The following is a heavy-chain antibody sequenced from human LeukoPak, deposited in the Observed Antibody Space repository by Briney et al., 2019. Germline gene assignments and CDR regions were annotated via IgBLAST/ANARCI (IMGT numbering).Heavy chain of an antibody. V-gene: IGHV3-30*03. CDR3: TTIHH. Sequence: GGSLRLSCAASGFTFSSYGMDWVRQAPGKGLEWVAVISFDGRHKDYTDSVKGRLTISRDNSNNTLCLQMSNLRPEDTAVYYCTTIHHWGQGARVTVSS. CDR2: ISFDGRHK. J-gene: IGHJ4*01. CDR1: GFTFSSYG.